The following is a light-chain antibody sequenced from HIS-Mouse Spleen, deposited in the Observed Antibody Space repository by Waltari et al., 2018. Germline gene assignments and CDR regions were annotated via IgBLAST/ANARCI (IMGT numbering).Light chain of an antibody. CDR2: EDS. J-gene: IGLJ2*01. CDR3: YSTDSSGNHRV. Sequence: SYELTQPPSVSVSPGQTARITCSGDALPKKYAYWYQQKSGQAPVLVIYEDSKRPPGIPEGFSGSSSGTMATCTISGAQVGDEADYYCYSTDSSGNHRVFGGGTKLTVL. V-gene: IGLV3-10*01. CDR1: ALPKKY.